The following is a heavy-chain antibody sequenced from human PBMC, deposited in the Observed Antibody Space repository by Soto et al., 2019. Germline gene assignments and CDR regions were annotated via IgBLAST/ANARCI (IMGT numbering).Heavy chain of an antibody. CDR3: TRGPYYYDSSGYYFLDYYFDY. Sequence: SVKVSCKASGGTFSSYAISCVRQAPGQGLEWMGGIIPIFGTANYAQKFQGRVTITADESTSTAYMELSSLRSEDTAVYYCTRGPYYYDSSGYYFLDYYFDYWGQGTLVTVSS. CDR2: IIPIFGTA. J-gene: IGHJ4*02. CDR1: GGTFSSYA. V-gene: IGHV1-69*13. D-gene: IGHD3-22*01.